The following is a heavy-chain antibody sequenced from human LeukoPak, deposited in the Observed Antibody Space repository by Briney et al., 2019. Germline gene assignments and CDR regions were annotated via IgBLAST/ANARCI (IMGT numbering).Heavy chain of an antibody. CDR3: AKVGSGLYGVDY. CDR1: GFTFSNDG. Sequence: PGGSPRLSCAASGFTFSNDGMHWVRRAPGKGLEWVTFVRYDGSGEYYAESVKGRFTISRDNSKSTVFLRMKSLRVEDTAIYYCAKVGSGLYGVDYWGQGTLVTVSS. CDR2: VRYDGSGE. V-gene: IGHV3-30*02. D-gene: IGHD6-19*01. J-gene: IGHJ4*02.